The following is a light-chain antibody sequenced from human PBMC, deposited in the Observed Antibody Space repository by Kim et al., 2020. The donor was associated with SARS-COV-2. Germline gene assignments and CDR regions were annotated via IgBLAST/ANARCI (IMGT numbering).Light chain of an antibody. CDR2: GKN. J-gene: IGLJ2*01. Sequence: ALEQTVRITCQGDSLRSYYASWYQQKPGQAPVLVIYGKNNRPSGIPDRFSGSSSGNTASLTITGAQAEDEADYYCNSWDSSGNHVVFGGGTKLTVL. CDR3: NSWDSSGNHVV. V-gene: IGLV3-19*01. CDR1: SLRSYY.